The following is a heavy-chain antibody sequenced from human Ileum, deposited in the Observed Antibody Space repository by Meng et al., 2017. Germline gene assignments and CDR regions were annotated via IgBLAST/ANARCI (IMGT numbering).Heavy chain of an antibody. CDR1: GGSMNNDHW. D-gene: IGHD6-19*01. V-gene: IGHV4-4*02. CDR3: AIGGSGWQQADF. Sequence: GSLRLSCTVSGGSMNNDHWWSWVRQTPGKGLEWIGEIWHAGGSNYNPSFKSRVTMSIDKSNNQFSLKLTSVTAADTGVYYCAIGGSGWQQADFWGQGTLVTVSS. J-gene: IGHJ4*02. CDR2: IWHAGGS.